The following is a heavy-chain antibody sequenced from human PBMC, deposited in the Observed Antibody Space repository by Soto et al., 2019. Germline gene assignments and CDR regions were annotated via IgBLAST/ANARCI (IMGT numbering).Heavy chain of an antibody. CDR1: GGSINNGDYY. V-gene: IGHV4-31*03. D-gene: IGHD6-13*01. CDR2: INYRGTT. J-gene: IGHJ4*02. CDR3: ARDAPGAAPY. Sequence: QVQLQESGPGLVKPSQTLSLTCTVSGGSINNGDYYWNWIRQHPEKGLEWMGYINYRGTTFYSPSLKSRIIISVDTSKNQSALKLSSVTAADTAVYYCARDAPGAAPYWGQGTRVTVSS.